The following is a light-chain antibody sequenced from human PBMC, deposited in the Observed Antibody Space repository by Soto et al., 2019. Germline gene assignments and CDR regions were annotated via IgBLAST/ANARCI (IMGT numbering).Light chain of an antibody. V-gene: IGKV3-20*01. CDR3: QQYGSSPWT. J-gene: IGKJ1*01. Sequence: EIVFTQSPGTLSLSPGERATLSCRASQSVSSSYLAWYQQKPGQAPRLLIYGASSRATGIPDRFSGSGSGTDFTLTISRLEPEDFAVYYCQQYGSSPWTFGQGTNVDTK. CDR1: QSVSSSY. CDR2: GAS.